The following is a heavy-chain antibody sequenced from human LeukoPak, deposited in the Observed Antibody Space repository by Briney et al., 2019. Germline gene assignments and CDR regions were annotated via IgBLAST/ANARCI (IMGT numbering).Heavy chain of an antibody. CDR3: ARLVSIVGATGQLNFDY. CDR1: GGSISSSSYY. CDR2: IYYSGST. D-gene: IGHD1-26*01. J-gene: IGHJ4*02. V-gene: IGHV4-39*01. Sequence: SETLSLTCTVSGGSISSSSYYWGWIRQPPGKGLEWIGSIYYSGSTYNPSLKSRVTISVDTSKNQFSLKLSSVTAADTAVYYCARLVSIVGATGQLNFDYWGQGTLVTVSS.